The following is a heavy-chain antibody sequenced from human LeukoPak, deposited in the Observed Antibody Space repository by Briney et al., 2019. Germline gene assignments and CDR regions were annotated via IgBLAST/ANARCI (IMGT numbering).Heavy chain of an antibody. CDR2: IYYSGST. CDR1: GGSISSGGYY. J-gene: IGHJ6*02. D-gene: IGHD2-2*02. Sequence: PSQTLSLTCTVSGGSISSGGYYWSWIRQHPGTGLEWIGYIYYSGSTYYNPSLKSRVTISVDTSKNQFSLKLSSVTAADTAVYYCARDCSSTSCYNGMDVWGQGTTVTVSS. CDR3: ARDCSSTSCYNGMDV. V-gene: IGHV4-31*03.